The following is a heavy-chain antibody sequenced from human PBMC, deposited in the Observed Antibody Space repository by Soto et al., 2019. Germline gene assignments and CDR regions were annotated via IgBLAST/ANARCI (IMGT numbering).Heavy chain of an antibody. CDR2: IYHSGST. CDR1: GGSISSGGYS. J-gene: IGHJ5*02. Sequence: SSETLSLTCAVSGGSISSGGYSWSWIRQPPGKGLEWIGYIYHSGSTYYNPSLKSRVTISVDRSKYQFSLKLSSVTAADTAVYYCARAKVYYYGSGSYYNQNWFDPWGQGTLVTVSS. D-gene: IGHD3-10*01. CDR3: ARAKVYYYGSGSYYNQNWFDP. V-gene: IGHV4-30-2*01.